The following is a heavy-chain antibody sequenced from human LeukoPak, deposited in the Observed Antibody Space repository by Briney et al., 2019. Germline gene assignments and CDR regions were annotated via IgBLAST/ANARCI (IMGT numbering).Heavy chain of an antibody. CDR3: ARGDGYSPGFDT. D-gene: IGHD5-24*01. V-gene: IGHV4-59*01. CDR2: SSYTGSP. CDR1: GASINSYH. Sequence: SETLSLTCTVSGASINSYHWSWIRQPPGKALEWIGYSSYTGSPKYTPSLKSRVIMSKDTSKNQISLKLSAVTAADTAVYYCARGDGYSPGFDTWGQGTLVTAS. J-gene: IGHJ5*02.